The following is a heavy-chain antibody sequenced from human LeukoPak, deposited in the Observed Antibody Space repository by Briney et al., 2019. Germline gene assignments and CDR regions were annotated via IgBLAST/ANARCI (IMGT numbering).Heavy chain of an antibody. CDR1: GFTFCDYY. V-gene: IGHV3-11*04. D-gene: IGHD3-10*01. Sequence: PGGSLRLSCAASGFTFCDYYMSWIRQAPGKGLKWVSYISSSGSTKYYADSVKGRFTISRDNAKNSLYLQMNILRAEDTAVYYCARWGKGYYGSGSSYHFDYWGQGTLVTVSS. CDR2: ISSSGSTK. J-gene: IGHJ4*02. CDR3: ARWGKGYYGSGSSYHFDY.